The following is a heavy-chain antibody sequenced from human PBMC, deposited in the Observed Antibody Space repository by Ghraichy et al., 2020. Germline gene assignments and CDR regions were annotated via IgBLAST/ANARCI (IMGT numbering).Heavy chain of an antibody. CDR3: ARMRGLVVVAAAKDGFDI. V-gene: IGHV1-2*06. D-gene: IGHD2-15*01. J-gene: IGHJ3*02. CDR2: INPNSGGT. Sequence: ASVKVSCKASGYTFTGYYLHWVRQAPGQGLEWMGRINPNSGGTNYAQKFQGRVTMTRDTSISTAYMELSRLRSDDTAVYYCARMRGLVVVAAAKDGFDIWGQGTVVTVSS. CDR1: GYTFTGYY.